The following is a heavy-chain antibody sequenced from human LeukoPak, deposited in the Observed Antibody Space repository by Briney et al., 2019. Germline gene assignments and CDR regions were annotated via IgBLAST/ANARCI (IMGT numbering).Heavy chain of an antibody. CDR3: AMGTYFYGVDV. J-gene: IGHJ6*02. Sequence: PGRSLRLSCGASGFXFSSYGMHWVRQAPGKGLEWVAGTSYDGINKYYADSVKGRFTISRDNSKNTLYLQMNSLRAEDTAVYYCAMGTYFYGVDVWGQGTTVTVSS. CDR1: GFXFSSYG. CDR2: TSYDGINK. V-gene: IGHV3-30*03. D-gene: IGHD7-27*01.